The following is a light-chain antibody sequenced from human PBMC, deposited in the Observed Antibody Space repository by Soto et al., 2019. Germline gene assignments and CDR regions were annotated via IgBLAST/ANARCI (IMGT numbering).Light chain of an antibody. CDR2: GAS. CDR3: HQYNDWWT. CDR1: QSVSSI. V-gene: IGKV3-15*01. J-gene: IGKJ1*01. Sequence: EMVMTKPPVTGCMSRRERASLSCWAGQSVSSILAWYQQSPGQAPRLLIYGASTTATGIPARFPGSVSGTEFTLTISSLQFDDSAVYYCHQYNDWWTVSQGTKVDSK.